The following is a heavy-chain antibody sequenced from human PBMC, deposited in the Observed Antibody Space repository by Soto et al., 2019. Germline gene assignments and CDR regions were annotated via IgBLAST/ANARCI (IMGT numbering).Heavy chain of an antibody. CDR2: IWHDGSDK. CDR3: TRSRRSILMVYGFGGMDV. J-gene: IGHJ6*02. CDR1: GFTFSSYG. D-gene: IGHD2-8*01. Sequence: HPGGSLRLSCVASGFTFSSYGMHWVRQAPGKGLEWVAIIWHDGSDKYYGDSVKGRFTISRDSSSSTLYLQMDNLRGEDTAVYFCTRSRRSILMVYGFGGMDVWGQGTTVTVS. V-gene: IGHV3-33*01.